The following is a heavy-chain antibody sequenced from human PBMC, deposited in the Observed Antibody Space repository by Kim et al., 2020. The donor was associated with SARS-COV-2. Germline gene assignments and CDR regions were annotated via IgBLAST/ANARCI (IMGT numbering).Heavy chain of an antibody. V-gene: IGHV3-21*01. CDR2: ISSSSSYI. CDR3: ARDLKGVPAAKGYSNVQGYYGMVV. J-gene: IGHJ6*02. Sequence: GGSLRLSCAASGFTFSSYSMNWVRQAPGKGLEWVSSISSSSSYIYYADSVKGRFTISRDNAKNSLYLQMNSLRAEDTAVYYCARDLKGVPAAKGYSNVQGYYGMVVWGQGATVTVSS. CDR1: GFTFSSYS. D-gene: IGHD2-2*01.